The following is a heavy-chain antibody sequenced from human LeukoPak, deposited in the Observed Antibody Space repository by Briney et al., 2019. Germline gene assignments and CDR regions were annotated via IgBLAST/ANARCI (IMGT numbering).Heavy chain of an antibody. V-gene: IGHV3-74*01. Sequence: GGSLRLSCAASGFTFSSYWMHWVRQAPGKGLVWVSRVNTDGSSTSYADSVKGRFTVSRDNAKSTLYLQMNSLRAEDTAVYYCARSDYGDYRFDYWGQGTLVTVSS. CDR3: ARSDYGDYRFDY. D-gene: IGHD4-17*01. CDR1: GFTFSSYW. J-gene: IGHJ4*02. CDR2: VNTDGSST.